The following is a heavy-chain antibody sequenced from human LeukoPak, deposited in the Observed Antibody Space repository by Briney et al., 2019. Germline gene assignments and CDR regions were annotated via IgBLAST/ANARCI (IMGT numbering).Heavy chain of an antibody. CDR3: ARDHPPEDV. CDR2: ISYDGSNI. Sequence: GGSLRLSCAASGFTFSNYAMDWVRQAPGKGLEWVTLISYDGSNIQYADSVKGRFTISRDNSKNTLYLQMNSLRIEDTAVYYCARDHPPEDVWGQGTTVTVSS. V-gene: IGHV3-30-3*01. CDR1: GFTFSNYA. J-gene: IGHJ6*02.